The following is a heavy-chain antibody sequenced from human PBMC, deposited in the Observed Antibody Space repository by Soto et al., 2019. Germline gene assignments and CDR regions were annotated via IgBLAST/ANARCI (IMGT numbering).Heavy chain of an antibody. CDR1: GYTFTGYY. CDR3: AKDRPVFDGYFDQ. D-gene: IGHD3-3*01. Sequence: ASVKVSCKASGYTFTGYYMHWVRQAPGQGLEWMGWINPTSGGTNYAQKFQGRVTMTRDTSISTAYMELSRLRSDDTALYYCAKDRPVFDGYFDQWGRGTLVTVSS. CDR2: INPTSGGT. J-gene: IGHJ4*02. V-gene: IGHV1-2*02.